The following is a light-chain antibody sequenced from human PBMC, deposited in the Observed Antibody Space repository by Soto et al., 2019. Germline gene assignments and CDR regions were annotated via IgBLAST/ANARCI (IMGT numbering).Light chain of an antibody. Sequence: LVLTQSPGTLSLSPGETAALSCRTSQIGSGNYLSWYQQKPGQAPRLLIYATSTRAPGIPDRFSGSGSATDFTLTINRLEPEDSAVYFRQHFGYPQWTFGRGTKVDI. CDR1: QIGSGNY. V-gene: IGKV3-20*01. J-gene: IGKJ1*01. CDR2: ATS. CDR3: QHFGYPQWT.